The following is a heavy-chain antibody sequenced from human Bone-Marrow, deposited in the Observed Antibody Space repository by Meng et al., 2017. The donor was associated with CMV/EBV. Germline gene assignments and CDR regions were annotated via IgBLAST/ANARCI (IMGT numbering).Heavy chain of an antibody. CDR3: ARDGLGGSWHY. J-gene: IGHJ4*02. CDR2: IYYSGST. Sequence: QRQLQESGPGLVKPSETLSLTCTVSGGSISSSSYYWGWIRQPPGKGLEWIGSIYYSGSTYYNPSLRSRVTISVDTSKNQFSLKLSSVTAADTAVYYCARDGLGGSWHYWGQGTLVTVSP. CDR1: GGSISSSSYY. V-gene: IGHV4-39*07. D-gene: IGHD6-13*01.